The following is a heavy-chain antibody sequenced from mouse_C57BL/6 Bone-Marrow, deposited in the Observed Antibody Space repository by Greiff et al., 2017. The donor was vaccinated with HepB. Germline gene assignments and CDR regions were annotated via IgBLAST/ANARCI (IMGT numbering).Heavy chain of an antibody. J-gene: IGHJ3*01. V-gene: IGHV6-6*01. CDR1: GFTFSDAW. Sequence: EVKLEESGGGLVQPGGSMKLSCAASGFTFSDAWMDWVRQSPEKGLEWVAEIRNKANNHATYYAESVKGRFTISRDDSKSSVYLQMNSLRAEDTGIYYCTRPYDYGGAWFAYWGQGTLVTVSA. CDR3: TRPYDYGGAWFAY. CDR2: IRNKANNHAT. D-gene: IGHD2-4*01.